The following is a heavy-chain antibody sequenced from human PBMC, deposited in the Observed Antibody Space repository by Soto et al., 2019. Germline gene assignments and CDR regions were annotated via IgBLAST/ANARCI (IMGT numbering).Heavy chain of an antibody. Sequence: QVQLQESGPGLVKPSQTLSLTCTVSGGSISSGDYYWSWIRQHPGKGLEGIGYIYYSGSTYYNPSLKSRVTISVDPSKNQFSLKLSSVTAADTAVYYCARAQDSGFLVSWGQGTLVTVSS. CDR2: IYYSGST. CDR3: ARAQDSGFLVS. CDR1: GGSISSGDYY. D-gene: IGHD3-10*01. J-gene: IGHJ4*02. V-gene: IGHV4-30-4*01.